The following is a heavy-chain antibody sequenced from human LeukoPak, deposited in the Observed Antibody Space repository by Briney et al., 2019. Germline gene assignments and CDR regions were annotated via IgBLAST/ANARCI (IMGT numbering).Heavy chain of an antibody. J-gene: IGHJ5*02. CDR3: ARVTYT. CDR2: ISYDGSNK. Sequence: GGSLRLSCAASGFTFSSYAMHWVRQAPGKGLEWVAVISYDGSNKYYADSVKGRFTISRDNSKNTPYLQMNSLRAEDTAVYYCARVTYTWGQGTLVTVSS. CDR1: GFTFSSYA. V-gene: IGHV3-30*04. D-gene: IGHD1-1*01.